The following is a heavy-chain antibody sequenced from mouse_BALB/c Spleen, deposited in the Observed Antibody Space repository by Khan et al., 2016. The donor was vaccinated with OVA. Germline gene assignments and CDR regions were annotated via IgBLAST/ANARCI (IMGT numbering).Heavy chain of an antibody. Sequence: VQLQQSGPGLVQPSQSLSITCTVSGFSLTSFGVHWVRQSPGKGLEWLGVIWSGGSTDYNAAFISRLSISKDNSKSQVFFKMNSLQANDTAIYXCARYYRYDGGFYYAMDYWGQGTSVTVSS. V-gene: IGHV2-2*02. CDR3: ARYYRYDGGFYYAMDY. D-gene: IGHD2-14*01. CDR2: IWSGGST. J-gene: IGHJ4*01. CDR1: GFSLTSFG.